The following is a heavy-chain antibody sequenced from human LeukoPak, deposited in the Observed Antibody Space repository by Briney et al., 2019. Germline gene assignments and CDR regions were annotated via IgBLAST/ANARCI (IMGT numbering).Heavy chain of an antibody. CDR3: AREGFGTGSN. D-gene: IGHD3-16*01. J-gene: IGHJ4*02. V-gene: IGHV3-7*03. Sequence: PGGSLRLSCAASGLTFSNYWMDWVRQAPGKGLEWVANIKQDGSEKNYVDSVKGRFIISRDNAKNSLYLQMNTLRADDTAVYYCAREGFGTGSNWGQGTLVTVSS. CDR2: IKQDGSEK. CDR1: GLTFSNYW.